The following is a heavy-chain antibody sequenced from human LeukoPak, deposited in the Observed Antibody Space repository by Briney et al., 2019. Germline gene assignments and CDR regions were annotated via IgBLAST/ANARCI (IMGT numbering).Heavy chain of an antibody. CDR3: ARVGFGEFDDAFDI. V-gene: IGHV1-2*02. Sequence: ASVKVSCKASGYTFTGYYMHWVRQAPGQGLEWMGWINPNSGGTNYAQKFQGRVTMTRDTSISTAYMELGRLRSDDTAVYYCARVGFGEFDDAFDIWGQGTMVTVSS. J-gene: IGHJ3*02. CDR2: INPNSGGT. CDR1: GYTFTGYY. D-gene: IGHD3-10*01.